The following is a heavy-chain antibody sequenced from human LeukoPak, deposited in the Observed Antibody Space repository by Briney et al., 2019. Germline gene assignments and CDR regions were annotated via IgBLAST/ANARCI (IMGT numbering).Heavy chain of an antibody. Sequence: AAVKVSCKASGYTFTDFYMLWVRQAPGQGLEWMGWISAYNGNTNYAQKLQGRVTMTTDTSTSTAYMELRSLRSDDTAVYYCARAGVVRGDAFDIWGQGTMVTVSS. D-gene: IGHD3-10*01. J-gene: IGHJ3*02. CDR3: ARAGVVRGDAFDI. V-gene: IGHV1-18*04. CDR1: GYTFTDFY. CDR2: ISAYNGNT.